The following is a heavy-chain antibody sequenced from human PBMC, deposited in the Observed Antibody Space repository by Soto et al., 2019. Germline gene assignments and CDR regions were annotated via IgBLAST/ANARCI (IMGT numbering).Heavy chain of an antibody. CDR2: INSDGRST. CDR1: GFNFRNYG. J-gene: IGHJ6*02. D-gene: IGHD5-18*01. V-gene: IGHV3-74*01. CDR3: ARVGVDTTVVDGGYYYYPLDV. Sequence: LGGSLRLSCAASGFNFRNYGMHWVRQAPGEGLVWVSRINSDGRSTRYADSVKGRFTISRDNAGNTLFLQMNSLRADDTAVYYCARVGVDTTVVDGGYYYYPLDVWGQGTTVTVSS.